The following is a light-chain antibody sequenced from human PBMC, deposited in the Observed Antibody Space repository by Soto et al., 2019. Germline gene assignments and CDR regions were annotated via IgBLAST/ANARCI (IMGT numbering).Light chain of an antibody. CDR2: AAS. Sequence: DIQLTQSPSFLSASVGDRVTITCRASQGISSYLAWYQQKPGKAPKLLIYAASTLQSGVPSRFIGSRSGTEFTLTISSLQPEDFATYYCQQLNSYPLTVGPGTKVDIK. J-gene: IGKJ3*01. CDR3: QQLNSYPLT. V-gene: IGKV1-9*01. CDR1: QGISSY.